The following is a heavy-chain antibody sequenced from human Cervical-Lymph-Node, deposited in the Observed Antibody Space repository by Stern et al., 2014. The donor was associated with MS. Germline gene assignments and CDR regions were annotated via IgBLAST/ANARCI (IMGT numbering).Heavy chain of an antibody. D-gene: IGHD3-16*01. CDR3: ARDWGSPWFGY. V-gene: IGHV3-48*01. CDR2: ISSTSSPI. J-gene: IGHJ5*01. CDR1: GYTFSTYS. Sequence: EVQLVESGGGFVQPGGSLRLSCSGSGYTFSTYSMNWVRQAPGKGLEWLAYISSTSSPIFYANSVKGRFTISRDNARNLLFLQMDSLRVEDTAVYYCARDWGSPWFGYWGQGTLVTVSS.